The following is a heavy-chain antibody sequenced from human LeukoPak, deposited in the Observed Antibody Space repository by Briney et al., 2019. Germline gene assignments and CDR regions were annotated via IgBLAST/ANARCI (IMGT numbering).Heavy chain of an antibody. V-gene: IGHV1-69*13. CDR2: IIPIFGTA. J-gene: IGHJ5*02. D-gene: IGHD3-9*01. CDR3: ARLMYYDILTGYYNGWFDP. CDR1: GGTFSSYA. Sequence: GASVKVSCKASGGTFSSYAISWVRQAPGQGLEWMGGIIPIFGTANYAQKFQGRVTITADESTSTAYMELSSLRSEDTAVYYCARLMYYDILTGYYNGWFDPWGQGTLVTVSS.